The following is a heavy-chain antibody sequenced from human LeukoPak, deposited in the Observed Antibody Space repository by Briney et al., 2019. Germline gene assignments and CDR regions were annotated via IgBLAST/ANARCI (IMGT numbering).Heavy chain of an antibody. D-gene: IGHD3-10*01. Sequence: GGSLRLSCVPSGFTFSSYGMHWVRQAPGKGLEWVAVIWYDGSNKYYADSVKGRFTISRDNSKNTLYLQMNSLRAEDTAVYYCAKDGEIGEPITPYFDYWGQGTLVTVSS. CDR3: AKDGEIGEPITPYFDY. CDR1: GFTFSSYG. J-gene: IGHJ4*02. V-gene: IGHV3-33*06. CDR2: IWYDGSNK.